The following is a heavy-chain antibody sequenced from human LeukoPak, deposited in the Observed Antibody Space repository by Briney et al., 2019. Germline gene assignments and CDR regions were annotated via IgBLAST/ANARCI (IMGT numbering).Heavy chain of an antibody. V-gene: IGHV4-30-2*01. CDR2: IYHSGST. J-gene: IGHJ6*02. CDR1: GGSISSGGYS. D-gene: IGHD4-17*01. Sequence: SQTLSLTCAVSGGSISSGGYSWSWIRQPPGKGLEWIGYIYHSGSTNYNPSLKSRVTISVDTSKNQFSLKLSSVTAADTAVYYCARDSENSRYVDYVYYYGMDVWGQGTTVTVSS. CDR3: ARDSENSRYVDYVYYYGMDV.